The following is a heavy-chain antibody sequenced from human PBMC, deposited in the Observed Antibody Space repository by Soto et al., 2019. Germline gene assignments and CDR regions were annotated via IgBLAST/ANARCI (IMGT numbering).Heavy chain of an antibody. CDR1: GFTFSSYG. V-gene: IGHV3-33*01. J-gene: IGHJ4*02. D-gene: IGHD3-10*01. Sequence: GGSLRLSCAASGFTFSSYGMHWVRQAPGKGLEWVAVIWYDGSNKYYADSVKGRFTISRDNSKNTLYLQMNSLRAEDTAVYYCARESVTMVRGVIRLFDYWGQGTLLTVSS. CDR2: IWYDGSNK. CDR3: ARESVTMVRGVIRLFDY.